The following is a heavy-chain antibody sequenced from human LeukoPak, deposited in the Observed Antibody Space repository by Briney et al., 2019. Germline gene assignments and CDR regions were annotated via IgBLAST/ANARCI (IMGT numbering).Heavy chain of an antibody. V-gene: IGHV1-69*06. J-gene: IGHJ4*02. D-gene: IGHD6-13*01. CDR1: GGTFSSYA. Sequence: AASVKVSCKTSGGTFSSYAISWVRQAPGQGLEWMGGIIPIFGTANYAQKFQGRVMITADKSTSTAYMELSSLRSEDTAVYYCARAAWGIAAAVREFDYWGQGTLVTVSS. CDR2: IIPIFGTA. CDR3: ARAAWGIAAAVREFDY.